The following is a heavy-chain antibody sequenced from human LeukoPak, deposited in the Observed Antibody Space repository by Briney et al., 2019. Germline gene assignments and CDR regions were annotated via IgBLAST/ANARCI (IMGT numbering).Heavy chain of an antibody. J-gene: IGHJ4*02. CDR1: GGSMNKYY. CDR3: ARAPPEESWLVYFDS. CDR2: IYYSGTT. V-gene: IGHV4-59*01. D-gene: IGHD6-19*01. Sequence: PSETLSLTCTVSGGSMNKYYWNLIRQPPGKGLEWIGYIYYSGTTNYNPSLNSRVTISVDTSKNQRSLKLRSVPPPDTAIYYCARAPPEESWLVYFDSWGKGTLVTVSS.